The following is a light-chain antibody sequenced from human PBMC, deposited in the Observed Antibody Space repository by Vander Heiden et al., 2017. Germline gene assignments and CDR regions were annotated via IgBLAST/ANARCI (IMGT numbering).Light chain of an antibody. Sequence: QSVLPQPTSVSGAPGQRVTISCTGSSSNIGAGYDVSCYHQRTGTAPKLRIFGNSSRPSGVPDRFSGAKSGTSASLAITGLQAEVEADYYCQSYDSSLSAVVFGGGTKLTVL. V-gene: IGLV1-40*01. J-gene: IGLJ2*01. CDR3: QSYDSSLSAVV. CDR2: GNS. CDR1: SSNIGAGYD.